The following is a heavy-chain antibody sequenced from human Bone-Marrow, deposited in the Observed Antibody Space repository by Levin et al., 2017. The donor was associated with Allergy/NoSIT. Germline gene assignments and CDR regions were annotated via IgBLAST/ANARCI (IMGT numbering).Heavy chain of an antibody. J-gene: IGHJ6*02. V-gene: IGHV5-51*01. Sequence: GESLKISCKGSGYSFTSYWIGWVRQMPGKGLEWMGIIYPGDSDTRYSPSFQGQVTISADKSISTAYLQWSSLKASDTAMYYCARHAPYYDFWSGPPHYYYYGMDVWGQGTTVTVSS. CDR3: ARHAPYYDFWSGPPHYYYYGMDV. CDR1: GYSFTSYW. D-gene: IGHD3-3*01. CDR2: IYPGDSDT.